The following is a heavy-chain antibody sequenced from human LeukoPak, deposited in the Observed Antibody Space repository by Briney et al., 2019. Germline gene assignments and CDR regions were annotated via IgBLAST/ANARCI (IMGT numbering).Heavy chain of an antibody. D-gene: IGHD5-18*01. V-gene: IGHV1-58*02. J-gene: IGHJ5*02. CDR2: IVVGSGNT. CDR1: GLTFTSSA. CDR3: ARGGPPKTWIQLWGWFDP. Sequence: VASVKVSCKASGLTFTSSAMQWVRQARGQRLEWIGWIVVGSGNTNYAQKFQERVTITRDTSISTAYMELSRLRSDDTAVYYCARGGPPKTWIQLWGWFDPWGQGTLVTVSS.